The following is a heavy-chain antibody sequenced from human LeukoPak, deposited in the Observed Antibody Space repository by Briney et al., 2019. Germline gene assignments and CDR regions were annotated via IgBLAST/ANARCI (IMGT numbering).Heavy chain of an antibody. D-gene: IGHD6-19*01. CDR3: ATVDNSGSSPPFDY. CDR1: GFTFSDAW. V-gene: IGHV3-15*01. Sequence: GGSLRLSCAASGFTFSDAWTTWVRQAPGKGLEWVGRIKSKTDGGTTDYAAPVKGRFTISRDDSENTLYLQMNSLKTEDTAVYYCATVDNSGSSPPFDYWGQGTLVTVSS. J-gene: IGHJ4*02. CDR2: IKSKTDGGTT.